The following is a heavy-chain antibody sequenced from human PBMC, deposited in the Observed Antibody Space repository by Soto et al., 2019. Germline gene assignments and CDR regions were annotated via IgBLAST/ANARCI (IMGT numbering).Heavy chain of an antibody. V-gene: IGHV4-30-2*01. CDR2: IYHSGTT. Sequence: WVRQGPGKGLEWIGYIYHSGTTYYNPSLKSRVTISVDRSKNQSSLKLRSVTAADTAVYYCPRAPVSDRGRSRWFSRSDPWGQGTLVTVSS. J-gene: IGHJ5*02. CDR3: PRAPVSDRGRSRWFSRSDP. D-gene: IGHD6-13*01.